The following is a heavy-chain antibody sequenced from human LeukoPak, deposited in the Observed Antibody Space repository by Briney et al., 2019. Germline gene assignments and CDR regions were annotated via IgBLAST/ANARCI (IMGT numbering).Heavy chain of an antibody. D-gene: IGHD4-11*01. V-gene: IGHV1-2*06. CDR2: FTPNSGVT. CDR1: GYTFTGYY. J-gene: IGHJ4*02. CDR3: ARGGLQGQIDY. Sequence: ASVKVSFKASGYTFTGYYLHWVRQAPGQGLEWMGLFTPNSGVTNNAQKFQGKVTMTRATSISTAYMELSRLRSDDTAVYYCARGGLQGQIDYWGQGTLVTVSS.